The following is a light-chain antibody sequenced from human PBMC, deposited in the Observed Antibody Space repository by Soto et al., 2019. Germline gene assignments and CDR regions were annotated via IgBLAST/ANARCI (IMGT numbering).Light chain of an antibody. CDR1: SSDGGSYNL. J-gene: IGLJ7*01. Sequence: QSALTQPASVSGSPGQSINISCTGTSSDGGSYNLVSWYQQHPGKAPKLMISEVSKRPSGISDRFSGSKSGSTASLTISGLHAEDEADYYCCSSAGTSTHTVFGGGTQLTVL. V-gene: IGLV2-23*02. CDR3: CSSAGTSTHTV. CDR2: EVS.